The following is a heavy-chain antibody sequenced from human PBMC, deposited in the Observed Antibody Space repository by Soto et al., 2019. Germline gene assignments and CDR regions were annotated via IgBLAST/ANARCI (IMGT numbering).Heavy chain of an antibody. Sequence: PGGSLRLSCAASGFTFSSYWMSWVRQAPGKGLEWVANIKQDGSEKYYVDSVKGRFTISRDNAKNSLYLQMNSLRAEDTAVYYWARGGELRYSSGHIRYYFDYWGQGTLVTVSS. D-gene: IGHD6-19*01. CDR1: GFTFSSYW. V-gene: IGHV3-7*01. CDR3: ARGGELRYSSGHIRYYFDY. J-gene: IGHJ4*02. CDR2: IKQDGSEK.